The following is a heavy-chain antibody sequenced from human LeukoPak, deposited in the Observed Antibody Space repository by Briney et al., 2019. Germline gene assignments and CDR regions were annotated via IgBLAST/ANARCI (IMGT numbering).Heavy chain of an antibody. Sequence: SETLSLTCTVSGGSISSSSYYWGWIRQPPGKGLEWIGSIYYSGSTYYNPSLKSRVTISVDASKNQFSLKLSSVTAADTAVYYCARLGSGWSWYWYFDLWGRGTLVTVSS. CDR1: GGSISSSSYY. V-gene: IGHV4-39*01. J-gene: IGHJ2*01. CDR2: IYYSGST. D-gene: IGHD6-19*01. CDR3: ARLGSGWSWYWYFDL.